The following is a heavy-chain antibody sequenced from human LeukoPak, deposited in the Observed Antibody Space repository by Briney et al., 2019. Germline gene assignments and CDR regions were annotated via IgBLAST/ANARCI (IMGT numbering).Heavy chain of an antibody. CDR3: ARLGDGYFDY. V-gene: IGHV4-4*09. CDR1: GGSISSYY. J-gene: IGHJ4*02. Sequence: SETLSLTCTVSGGSISSYYWSWIRQPPGKGLEWIGYIYTSGSTNYNPSLKSRVTKSVDTSKNQFPLKLSSVTAADTAVYYCARLGDGYFDYWGQGTLVTVSS. D-gene: IGHD5-24*01. CDR2: IYTSGST.